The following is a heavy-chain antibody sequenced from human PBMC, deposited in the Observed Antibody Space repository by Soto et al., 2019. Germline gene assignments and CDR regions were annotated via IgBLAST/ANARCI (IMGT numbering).Heavy chain of an antibody. CDR1: GFTFSSYA. V-gene: IGHV3-23*01. D-gene: IGHD3-22*01. Sequence: GGSLRLSCAASGFTFSSYAMSWVRQAPGKGLEWVSAISGSGDTTYYADSVKGRFTISRDSSKNTLYLQMNSLRAEDTAVYHCAKRDYYDSSGYYWYYFDNWGQGTLVTVSS. CDR3: AKRDYYDSSGYYWYYFDN. CDR2: ISGSGDTT. J-gene: IGHJ4*02.